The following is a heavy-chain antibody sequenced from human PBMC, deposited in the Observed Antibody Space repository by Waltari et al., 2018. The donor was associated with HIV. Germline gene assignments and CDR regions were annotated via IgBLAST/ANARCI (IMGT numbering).Heavy chain of an antibody. CDR2: ISGDGSSA. CDR1: AFPFSNHC. D-gene: IGHD3-3*01. V-gene: IGHV3-74*01. Sequence: EVQLVESGGGLVKPGGSLRRPGAASAFPFSNHCMPWFRQAPGKGLVWVSRISGDGSSASYADSVKGRFTVSRDNARNTLYPQMNSLTAEDTAVYYCARDGPYYDFWGQGTTVTVSS. CDR3: ARDGPYYDF. J-gene: IGHJ6*02.